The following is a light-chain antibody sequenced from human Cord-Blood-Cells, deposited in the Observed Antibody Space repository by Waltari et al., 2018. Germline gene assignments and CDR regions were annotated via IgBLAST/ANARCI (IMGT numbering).Light chain of an antibody. CDR3: SSYTSSSTLV. J-gene: IGLJ1*01. CDR1: SSDAGGYKY. CDR2: EVS. V-gene: IGLV2-14*01. Sequence: QSALTQPASVSGSPGQSITLSCTVTSSDAGGYKYVSWYQQHPGKAPKLMIYEVSHRPSGVSKRFSGSKSGNTASLTISGLQAEDEADYYCSSYTSSSTLVFGTGTKVTVL.